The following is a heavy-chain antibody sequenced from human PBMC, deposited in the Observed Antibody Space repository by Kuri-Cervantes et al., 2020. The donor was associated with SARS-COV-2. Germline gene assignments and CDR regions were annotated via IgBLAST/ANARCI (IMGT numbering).Heavy chain of an antibody. Sequence: LSLTCAASGFTFSSYAMHWVRQAPGKGLEWVAVISYDGSNKYYADSVKGRFTISRDNSKNTLYLQMNSLRAEDTAVYYCAKVEGYCSSTSCNYYYYYMDVWGKGTTVTVSS. CDR1: GFTFSSYA. J-gene: IGHJ6*03. CDR3: AKVEGYCSSTSCNYYYYYMDV. CDR2: ISYDGSNK. D-gene: IGHD2-2*01. V-gene: IGHV3-30-3*01.